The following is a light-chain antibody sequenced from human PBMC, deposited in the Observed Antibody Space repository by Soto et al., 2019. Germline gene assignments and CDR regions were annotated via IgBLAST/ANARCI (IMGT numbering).Light chain of an antibody. CDR2: DVI. J-gene: IGLJ1*01. Sequence: QSALIQPRSVSGSPGQSVTISCTGTSSDVGVYKYVSWYRQHPGKAPKLMIYDVITGPSGVPDRFSGSKSGNTASLTISGLQAEDEADYYCCSYAGDYTFVFGSGTKLTVL. CDR3: CSYAGDYTFV. CDR1: SSDVGVYKY. V-gene: IGLV2-11*01.